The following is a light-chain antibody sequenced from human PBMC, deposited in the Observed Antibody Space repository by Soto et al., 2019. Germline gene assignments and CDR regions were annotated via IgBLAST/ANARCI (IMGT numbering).Light chain of an antibody. CDR1: SGDIGGYNY. Sequence: QSVLTQPPSASGSPGQSVTISCTGTSGDIGGYNYVSWYQQHPGKVPKLMIYEVTKRPSGVPDRFSGSKSGNTASLTVSGLQAEDEADYYCSSYTGSNNFVVFGVGTKLTVL. V-gene: IGLV2-8*01. CDR2: EVT. CDR3: SSYTGSNNFVV. J-gene: IGLJ2*01.